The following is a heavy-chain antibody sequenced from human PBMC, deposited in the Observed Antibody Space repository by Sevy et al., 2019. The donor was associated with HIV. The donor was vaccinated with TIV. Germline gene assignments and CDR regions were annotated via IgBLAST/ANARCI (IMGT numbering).Heavy chain of an antibody. D-gene: IGHD2-15*01. CDR1: GFTFSSYA. J-gene: IGHJ4*02. V-gene: IGHV3-23*01. Sequence: GGSLRLSCAASGFTFSSYAMSWVRQAPGKGLEWVSAISGSGGSTYYADSVKGRFTISRDNSKNTLYLQMNSLRAEDTAVYYCAKDGSCSGGSGRYWDSFDYWGQGTLVTVSS. CDR3: AKDGSCSGGSGRYWDSFDY. CDR2: ISGSGGST.